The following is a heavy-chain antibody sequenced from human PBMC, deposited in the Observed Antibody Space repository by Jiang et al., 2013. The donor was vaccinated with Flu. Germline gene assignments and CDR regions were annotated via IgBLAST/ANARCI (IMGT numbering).Heavy chain of an antibody. V-gene: IGHV3-7*01. CDR3: ARARDYTLFGLSQKLDP. J-gene: IGHJ5*02. CDR2: IKKDGSEK. CDR1: EFTFSDYW. D-gene: IGHD3-9*01. Sequence: VQLLESGGGLVQPGGSLRLSCAASEFTFSDYWMTWVRQAPGKGLEWVANIKKDGSEKYYVDSVKGRFTISRDNAKNSLYLQMNSLRVEDTAVYYCARARDYTLFGLSQKLDPWAGEPWSPSPQ.